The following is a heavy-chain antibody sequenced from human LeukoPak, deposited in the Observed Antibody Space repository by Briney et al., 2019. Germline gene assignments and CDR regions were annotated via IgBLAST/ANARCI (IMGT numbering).Heavy chain of an antibody. CDR2: ISGSGGST. CDR3: AKGDYDSSGYYFGPQLDY. V-gene: IGHV3-23*01. D-gene: IGHD3-22*01. J-gene: IGHJ4*02. Sequence: GGSLRLSCAASGFTFSSYAMSWVRQAPGTGLEWGSAISGSGGSTYYADSVKGRFTISRDNSKNTLYLQMISLRAEDTAVYYCAKGDYDSSGYYFGPQLDYWGQGPLVTVSS. CDR1: GFTFSSYA.